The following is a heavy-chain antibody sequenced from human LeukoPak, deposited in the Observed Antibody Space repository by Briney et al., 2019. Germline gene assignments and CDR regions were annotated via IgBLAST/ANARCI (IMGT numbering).Heavy chain of an antibody. D-gene: IGHD2-21*01. V-gene: IGHV3-30*02. CDR2: IRYDGSNK. Sequence: GGSLRLSCAASGFTFSSYGMHWVRQAPGKGLEWVAFIRYDGSNKYYADSVKGRFTISRDNSKNTLYLQMNSLRAEDTAVYYCARVKWVVIATHYAFDIWGQGTMVTVSS. CDR1: GFTFSSYG. CDR3: ARVKWVVIATHYAFDI. J-gene: IGHJ3*02.